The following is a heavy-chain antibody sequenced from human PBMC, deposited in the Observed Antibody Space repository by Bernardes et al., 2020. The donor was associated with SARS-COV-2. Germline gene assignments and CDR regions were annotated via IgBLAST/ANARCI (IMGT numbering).Heavy chain of an antibody. CDR2: INPNSGGT. CDR3: ARGGKAVAGTNYYYYYGMDV. D-gene: IGHD6-19*01. CDR1: GYTFTGYY. J-gene: IGHJ6*02. Sequence: ASVKVSCKASGYTFTGYYMHWVRQAPGQGLEWMGWINPNSGGTNYAQKFQGWVTMTRDTSISTAYMELSRLRSDDTAVYYCARGGKAVAGTNYYYYYGMDVWGQGTTVTVSS. V-gene: IGHV1-2*04.